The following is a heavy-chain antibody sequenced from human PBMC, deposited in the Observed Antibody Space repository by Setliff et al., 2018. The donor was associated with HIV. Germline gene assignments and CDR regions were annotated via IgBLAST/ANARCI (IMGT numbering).Heavy chain of an antibody. CDR3: XXXXXXGXDS. V-gene: IGHV4-61*09. D-gene: IGHD1-26*01. CDR2: ISTSGTT. CDR1: GGSISSGSHF. Sequence: SETLSLTCTVSGGSISSGSHFWGRIRQPAGKGLEWIGHISTSGTTKYNPSLKSRVTISVXTSXXQFSLKVNSVTAADTAMYFXXXXXXXGXDSWGXXTXVTV. J-gene: IGHJ5*01.